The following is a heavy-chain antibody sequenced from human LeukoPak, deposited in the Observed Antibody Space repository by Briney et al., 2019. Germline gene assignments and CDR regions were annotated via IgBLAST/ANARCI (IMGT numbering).Heavy chain of an antibody. D-gene: IGHD1-7*01. CDR1: GGSISSGGYY. CDR2: IYYSGST. V-gene: IGHV4-31*03. Sequence: SETLSLTCTVSGGSISSGGYYWSWISQHPGKGLEWIGYIYYSGSTYHNPSLESRVTISVDTSKNQFSLKLSSVTAADTAVYYCAREVNWNSVTLFFDYWGQGTLVTVSS. CDR3: AREVNWNSVTLFFDY. J-gene: IGHJ4*02.